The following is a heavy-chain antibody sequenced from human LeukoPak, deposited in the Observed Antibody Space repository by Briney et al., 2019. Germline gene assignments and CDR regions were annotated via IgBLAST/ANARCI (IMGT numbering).Heavy chain of an antibody. CDR2: IWYDGSNK. CDR1: GFTFSSYG. CDR3: ASQGFGNYFDS. D-gene: IGHD3-16*01. Sequence: VQPGRSLILSCAASGFTFSSYGMHWVRQAPGEGLEWVAVIWYDGSNKYYADSVKGRFTISRDNSKNTLYLQMSSLRAEDTAVYYCASQGFGNYFDSWGQGTLVTVSS. V-gene: IGHV3-33*01. J-gene: IGHJ4*02.